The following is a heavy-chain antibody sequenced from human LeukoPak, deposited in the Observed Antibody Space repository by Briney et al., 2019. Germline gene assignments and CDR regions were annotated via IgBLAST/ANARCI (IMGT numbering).Heavy chain of an antibody. V-gene: IGHV3-33*01. CDR3: ARDVGIVGAHPFDYYYYGMDV. CDR1: GFTFSSYG. Sequence: PGRSLRLSCAASGFTFSSYGMHWVRQAPGKGLEWVAVIWYDGSNKYYADSVKGRFTISRDNSKNTLYLQMNSLRAEDTAVYYCARDVGIVGAHPFDYYYYGMDVWGQGTTVTVSS. CDR2: IWYDGSNK. J-gene: IGHJ6*02. D-gene: IGHD1-26*01.